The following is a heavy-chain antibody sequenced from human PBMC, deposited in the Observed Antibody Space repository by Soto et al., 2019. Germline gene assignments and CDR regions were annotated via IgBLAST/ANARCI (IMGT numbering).Heavy chain of an antibody. CDR2: IIPIFGTA. D-gene: IGHD6-13*01. Sequence: QVQLVQSGAEVKKPGSSVKVSCKASGGTFSSYAISWVRQAPGQGLEWMGGIIPIFGTANYAQKFQGRVTITADKSTSTAYMELSSLRSEDTAVYYCARDPGYSSSWYSSWFDPWGQGPLVTVSS. CDR3: ARDPGYSSSWYSSWFDP. J-gene: IGHJ5*02. CDR1: GGTFSSYA. V-gene: IGHV1-69*06.